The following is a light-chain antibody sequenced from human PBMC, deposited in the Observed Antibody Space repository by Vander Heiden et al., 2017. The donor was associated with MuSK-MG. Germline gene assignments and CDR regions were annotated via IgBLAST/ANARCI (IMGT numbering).Light chain of an antibody. Sequence: ISCTGTSSDVGSYNLFSWYQQHPGKAPKLMIYEVSKRPSGVSNRFSGSKSGNTASLTISGLQAEDEADYYCCSYAGSVVFGGGTKLTVL. CDR2: EVS. CDR1: SSDVGSYNL. CDR3: CSYAGSVV. V-gene: IGLV2-23*02. J-gene: IGLJ2*01.